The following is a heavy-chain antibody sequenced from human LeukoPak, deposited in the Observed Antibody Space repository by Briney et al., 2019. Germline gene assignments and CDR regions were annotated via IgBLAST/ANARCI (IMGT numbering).Heavy chain of an antibody. J-gene: IGHJ4*02. Sequence: SGTLSLTCTVTGGSISSGDYYWSWIRQPPGKGLEWIGYIYYSGSTYYNPSLKSRVTISVDTSKNQFSLKLSSVTAADTAVYYCARDWGYYDSSGYFVTPGYFDYCGQGTLVTVSS. CDR3: ARDWGYYDSSGYFVTPGYFDY. D-gene: IGHD3-22*01. V-gene: IGHV4-30-4*08. CDR1: GGSISSGDYY. CDR2: IYYSGST.